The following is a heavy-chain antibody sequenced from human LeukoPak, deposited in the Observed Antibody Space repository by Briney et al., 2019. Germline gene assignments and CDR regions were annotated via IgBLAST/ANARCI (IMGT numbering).Heavy chain of an antibody. CDR2: ISGSGGST. V-gene: IGHV3-23*01. Sequence: PGGSLRLSCAASGFTFSSYAMSWVRQAPGKGLEWVSAISGSGGSTYYADSVKGRFTISRDNSKNTPYLQMNSLRAEDTAVYYCARGTYYYDSSGYYSQDYWGQGTLVTVSS. CDR1: GFTFSSYA. CDR3: ARGTYYYDSSGYYSQDY. D-gene: IGHD3-22*01. J-gene: IGHJ4*02.